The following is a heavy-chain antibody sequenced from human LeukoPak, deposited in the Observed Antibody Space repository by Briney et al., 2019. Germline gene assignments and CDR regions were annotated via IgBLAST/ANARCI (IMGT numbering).Heavy chain of an antibody. J-gene: IGHJ4*02. CDR1: GFTFANYV. V-gene: IGHV3-23*01. D-gene: IGHD3-22*01. Sequence: GGSLRLSCAASGFTFANYVMGWVRQAPGKGLEWVSVISGSGGITYYADSVKGRFTISRDNAKDSLYLQIDSLRAEDTAVYYCAKRVYGSSAYYGYFDSWGQGTLVTVSS. CDR2: ISGSGGIT. CDR3: AKRVYGSSAYYGYFDS.